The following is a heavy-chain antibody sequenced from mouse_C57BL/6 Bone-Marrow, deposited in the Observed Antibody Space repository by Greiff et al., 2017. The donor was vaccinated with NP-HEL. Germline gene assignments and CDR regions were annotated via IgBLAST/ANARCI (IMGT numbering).Heavy chain of an antibody. CDR2: IYPRSGNT. J-gene: IGHJ3*01. CDR1: GYTFTSYG. D-gene: IGHD2-3*01. CDR3: ARDDGSWFAY. V-gene: IGHV1-81*01. Sequence: VQLVESGAELARPGASVKLSCKASGYTFTSYGISWVKQRTGQGLEWIGEIYPRSGNTYYNEKFKGKATLTADKSSSTAYMELRSLTSEDSAVYFCARDDGSWFAYWGQGTLVTVSA.